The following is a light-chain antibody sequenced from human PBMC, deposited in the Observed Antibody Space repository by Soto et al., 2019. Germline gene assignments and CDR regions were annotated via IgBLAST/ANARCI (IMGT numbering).Light chain of an antibody. V-gene: IGKV3-15*01. J-gene: IGKJ4*01. CDR1: QSVSSN. Sequence: EIVLTQSPGTLSLSPRERDTLXRRASQSVSSNLAWYQQKPGQAPSLLIYGASTRATGTPARFSGSGSGTEFTLTISSLQSEDFAVYYCQQYIRWPLTFGGGTKVDI. CDR3: QQYIRWPLT. CDR2: GAS.